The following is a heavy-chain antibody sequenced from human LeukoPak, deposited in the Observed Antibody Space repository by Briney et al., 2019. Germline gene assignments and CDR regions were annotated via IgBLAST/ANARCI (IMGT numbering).Heavy chain of an antibody. Sequence: SETLSLTCTVSGGSISSYYWSWIRQPPGKGLEWIGYIYYSGSTKYNPSLKSRVTISVDTSKNQFSLRLSSVTAADTAVYYCARSTGLRYYFDYWGQGTLVTVSS. CDR2: IYYSGST. J-gene: IGHJ4*02. D-gene: IGHD3-10*01. CDR1: GGSISSYY. V-gene: IGHV4-59*01. CDR3: ARSTGLRYYFDY.